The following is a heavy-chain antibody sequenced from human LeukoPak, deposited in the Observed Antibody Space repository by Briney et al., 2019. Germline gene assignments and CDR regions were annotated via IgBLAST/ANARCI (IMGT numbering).Heavy chain of an antibody. CDR2: ISAYNGNT. CDR3: ARDRGYYDSSGYYYAGPFDY. V-gene: IGHV1-18*01. Sequence: ASVKVSCKASGYTFTSYGISWVRQAPGQGLEWMGWISAYNGNTNHAQKLQGRVTMTTDTSTNTAYMELRSLRSDDTAVYYCARDRGYYDSSGYYYAGPFDYWGQGTLVTVSS. J-gene: IGHJ4*02. CDR1: GYTFTSYG. D-gene: IGHD3-22*01.